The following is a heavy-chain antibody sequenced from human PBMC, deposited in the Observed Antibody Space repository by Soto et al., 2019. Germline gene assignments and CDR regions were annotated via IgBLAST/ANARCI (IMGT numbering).Heavy chain of an antibody. Sequence: GGSLRLSCAASGFTFSSYAMSWVRQAPGKGLEWVSAISGGSTYYADSVKGRFTISRDNSKNTLYLQMNSLRAEDTAVYYCAKNRVWTRYCSSTSCLNWFDPWGQGTLVTVSS. CDR3: AKNRVWTRYCSSTSCLNWFDP. D-gene: IGHD2-2*01. V-gene: IGHV3-23*01. CDR2: ISGGST. J-gene: IGHJ5*02. CDR1: GFTFSSYA.